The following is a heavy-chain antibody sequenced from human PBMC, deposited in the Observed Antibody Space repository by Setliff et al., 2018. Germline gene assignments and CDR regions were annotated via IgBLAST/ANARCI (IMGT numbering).Heavy chain of an antibody. Sequence: ASVKVSCKASGYTFTGYYMYWVRQAPGQGLEWMGWINPNSGGTNYAQKFQGRVTMTRDTSISTAYMELSGLRSDDTAVYYCARGGGSSSWYDAFDIWGQGTMVTVSS. J-gene: IGHJ3*02. CDR2: INPNSGGT. V-gene: IGHV1-2*02. D-gene: IGHD6-13*01. CDR3: ARGGGSSSWYDAFDI. CDR1: GYTFTGYY.